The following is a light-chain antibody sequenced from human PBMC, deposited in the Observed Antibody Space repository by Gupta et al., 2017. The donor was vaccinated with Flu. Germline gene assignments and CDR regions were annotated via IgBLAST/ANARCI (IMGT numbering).Light chain of an antibody. Sequence: DIVMTQSPLSLPVTPGEPASISCRSSQSRLHSNGYNYLDWYLQKPGQSPQLLIYLGSNRAAGVPDRFSGSGSGTDLTLKISRGEAEDVGVYYCRLSAQIAPFTFGGGTKVEIK. CDR1: QSRLHSNGYNY. J-gene: IGKJ4*01. CDR2: LGS. CDR3: RLSAQIAPFT. V-gene: IGKV2-28*01.